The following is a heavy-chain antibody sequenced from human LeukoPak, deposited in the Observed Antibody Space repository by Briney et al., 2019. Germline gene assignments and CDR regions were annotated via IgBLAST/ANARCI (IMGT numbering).Heavy chain of an antibody. CDR2: IRYDGSNK. Sequence: GGSLRLSCAASGFTFSDYYMSWIRQAPGKGLEWVAFIRYDGSNKYYADSVKGRFTISRDNSKNTLYLQMNSLRAEDTAVYYCAKGRYSSSWYWFDPWGQGTLVTVSS. D-gene: IGHD6-13*01. J-gene: IGHJ5*02. CDR1: GFTFSDYY. CDR3: AKGRYSSSWYWFDP. V-gene: IGHV3-30*02.